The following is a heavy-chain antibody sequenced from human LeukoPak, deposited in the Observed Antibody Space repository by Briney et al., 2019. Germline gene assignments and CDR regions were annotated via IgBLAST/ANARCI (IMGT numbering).Heavy chain of an antibody. J-gene: IGHJ5*02. CDR3: ARLQSGISNWFDP. CDR2: IYYSGNT. V-gene: IGHV4-59*01. Sequence: SETLSLTCTVSGDSISSYYWSLIRQPPGKGLEWIGYIYYSGNTNYNPSLKSRVTISVDTSKNQFSLKLSSVTAADTAVYYCARLQSGISNWFDPWGQGNLVTVSS. CDR1: GDSISSYY. D-gene: IGHD1-1*01.